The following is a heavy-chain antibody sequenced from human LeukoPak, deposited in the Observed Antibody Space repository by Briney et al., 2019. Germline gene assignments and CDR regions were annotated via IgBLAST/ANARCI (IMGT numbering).Heavy chain of an antibody. CDR2: IYYSGST. J-gene: IGHJ4*02. D-gene: IGHD3-10*01. V-gene: IGHV4-59*01. CDR1: GGSISSYD. Sequence: SETLSLTCTVSGGSISSYDWSWIRQPPGKGLEWIGYIYYSGSTNYDTSLKTRVTISVDTSKNQFSLKLSSVTAADTAVYYCARERFGVFDYWGQGTLVTVSS. CDR3: ARERFGVFDY.